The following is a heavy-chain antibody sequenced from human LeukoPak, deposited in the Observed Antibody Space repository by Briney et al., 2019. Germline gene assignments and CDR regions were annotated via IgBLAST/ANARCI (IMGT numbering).Heavy chain of an antibody. V-gene: IGHV3-9*01. CDR1: GFTFDDYA. J-gene: IGHJ5*02. CDR2: ISWNSGSI. D-gene: IGHD5-12*01. Sequence: GGSLRLSCAASGFTFDDYAMHWVRQAPGKGLEWVSGISWNSGSIGYADSVKGRFTISRDNAKNSLYLQMNSLRAEDTALYYCAKDRGYSFVGWFDPWGQGTLVTVSS. CDR3: AKDRGYSFVGWFDP.